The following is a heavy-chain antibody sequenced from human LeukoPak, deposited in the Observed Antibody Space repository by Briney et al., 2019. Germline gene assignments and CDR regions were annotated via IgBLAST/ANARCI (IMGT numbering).Heavy chain of an antibody. CDR2: INSDGSST. CDR3: ARPPYYYCSGSYYFHYYYYMDV. V-gene: IGHV3-74*01. D-gene: IGHD3-10*01. J-gene: IGHJ6*03. Sequence: GGSLRLSCAASGFTFSSYWMHWVRQAPGKGLVWVSRINSDGSSTSYADSVKGRFTISRDNAMNTLSLQMNSLSAEDTAVYYCARPPYYYCSGSYYFHYYYYMDVWGKGTTVTVSS. CDR1: GFTFSSYW.